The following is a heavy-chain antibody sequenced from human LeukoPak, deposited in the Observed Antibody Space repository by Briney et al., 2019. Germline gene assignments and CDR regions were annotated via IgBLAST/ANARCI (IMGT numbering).Heavy chain of an antibody. CDR3: AKDMRAYDYGDPDAFDI. V-gene: IGHV3-30*18. J-gene: IGHJ3*02. CDR2: ISYDGGSK. CDR1: GFTFSTYG. Sequence: GGSLRLSCAASGFTFSTYGMHWVRQAPGKGLEWVAIISYDGGSKYYADSVKGRFTISRDNSKNTLYLQMNSLRAEDTAVYYCAKDMRAYDYGDPDAFDIWGQGTMVTVSP. D-gene: IGHD4-17*01.